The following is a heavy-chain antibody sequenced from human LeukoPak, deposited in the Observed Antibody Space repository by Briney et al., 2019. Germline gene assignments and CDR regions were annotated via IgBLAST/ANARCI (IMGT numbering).Heavy chain of an antibody. CDR1: GGSISSDGYY. Sequence: PSQTLSLTCTVSGGSISSDGYYWSWIRQLPGKGLEWTGYIYYSGTTYYNPSLESRVTMSVDTSKNQFSLKLSSVTAADTAVYYCARYRDSGGRLAFDIWGQGTMVIVSS. J-gene: IGHJ3*02. CDR3: ARYRDSGGRLAFDI. D-gene: IGHD2-15*01. CDR2: IYYSGTT. V-gene: IGHV4-31*03.